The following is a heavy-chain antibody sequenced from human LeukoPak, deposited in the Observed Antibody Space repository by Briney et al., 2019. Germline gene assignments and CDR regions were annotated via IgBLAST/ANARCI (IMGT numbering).Heavy chain of an antibody. CDR3: ASNYCSSTSCHLRSFDY. V-gene: IGHV1-69*02. D-gene: IGHD2-2*01. J-gene: IGHJ4*02. CDR2: IIPILGIA. Sequence: ASVKVSCKASGGTFSSYTISWVRQAPGQGLEWMGRIIPILGIANYAQKFQGRVTITADKSTSTAYMELSSLRSEDTAVYYCASNYCSSTSCHLRSFDYWGQGTLVTVSS. CDR1: GGTFSSYT.